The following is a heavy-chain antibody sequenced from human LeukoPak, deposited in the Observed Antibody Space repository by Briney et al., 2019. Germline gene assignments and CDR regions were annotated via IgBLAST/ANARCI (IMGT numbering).Heavy chain of an antibody. CDR3: ARRVGFYGSGSLNYFDP. Sequence: GSLRLSCTVSGFSLSSYAMSWVRRAPGKGLEWIGSIFRTGSTYYSASLKSRVSISVDTSKSHIALKLTSVTASDTAVYFCARRVGFYGSGSLNYFDPWGQGILVSVS. D-gene: IGHD3-10*01. J-gene: IGHJ5*01. V-gene: IGHV4-39*02. CDR1: GFSLSSYA. CDR2: IFRTGST.